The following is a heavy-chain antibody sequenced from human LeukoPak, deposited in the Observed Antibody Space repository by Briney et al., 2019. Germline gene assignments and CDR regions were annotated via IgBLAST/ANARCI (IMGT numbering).Heavy chain of an antibody. J-gene: IGHJ4*02. D-gene: IGHD6-19*01. CDR2: ISAYNGNT. V-gene: IGHV1-18*04. Sequence: ASVKVSCKASGYTFTSYGISWVRQAPGQGLEWMGWISAYNGNTNYAQKLQGRVTMTTDTSTSTAYMELRSLRFDDTAVYYCARDGSKIAVAGSIDYWGQGTLVTVSS. CDR3: ARDGSKIAVAGSIDY. CDR1: GYTFTSYG.